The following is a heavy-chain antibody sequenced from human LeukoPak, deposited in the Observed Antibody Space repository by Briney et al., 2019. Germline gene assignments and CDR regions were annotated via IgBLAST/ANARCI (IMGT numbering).Heavy chain of an antibody. CDR3: ARVRSSSWYDVFDY. Sequence: GGSLRLSCAASGFTFSSYSMNWVRQAPGKGLEWVSSISSSSSYIYYADSVKGRFTISRDNAKNSLYLQMNSLRAEDTAVYYCARVRSSSWYDVFDYWGQGTLVTVSS. CDR2: ISSSSSYI. D-gene: IGHD6-13*01. CDR1: GFTFSSYS. V-gene: IGHV3-21*01. J-gene: IGHJ4*02.